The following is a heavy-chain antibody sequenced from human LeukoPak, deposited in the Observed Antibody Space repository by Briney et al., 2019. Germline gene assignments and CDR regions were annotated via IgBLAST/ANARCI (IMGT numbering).Heavy chain of an antibody. V-gene: IGHV4-59*01. CDR3: ARGTVTTFDY. Sequence: SETLSLTCTVSGGSISSYYWSWIRQPPGKGLEWIGYIYYSGSTNYNPSLKSRVTISVDTSKNQFSLKLSSVTAAGTAVYYCARGTVTTFDYWGQGTLVTVSS. D-gene: IGHD4-17*01. CDR1: GGSISSYY. J-gene: IGHJ4*02. CDR2: IYYSGST.